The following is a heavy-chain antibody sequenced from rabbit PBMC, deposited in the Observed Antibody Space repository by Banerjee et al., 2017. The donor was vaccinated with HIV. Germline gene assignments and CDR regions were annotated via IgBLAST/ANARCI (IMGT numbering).Heavy chain of an antibody. J-gene: IGHJ4*01. V-gene: IGHV1S45*01. CDR3: AREEYVGYGYANL. CDR1: GFSFNNKYV. Sequence: QEQLKETGGGLVQPGGSLTLTCTASGFSFNNKYVMCWVRQAPGKGLEWIACINTSSGNIVYATWAKGRFTISKTTSTTVTLQMTSLTGADTATYFCAREEYVGYGYANLWGPGTLVTVS. D-gene: IGHD6-1*01. CDR2: INTSSGNI.